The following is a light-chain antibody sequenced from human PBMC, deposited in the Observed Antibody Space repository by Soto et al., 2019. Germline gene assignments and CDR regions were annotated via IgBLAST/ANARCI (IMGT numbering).Light chain of an antibody. CDR1: SSDVGGYNY. Sequence: QSALTQPRSVSGSPGQSVTISCTGISSDVGGYNYVSWYQQHPGKAPKLMIYDVSKRPSGVPDRFSGSKSGNTASLTISGLQAEDEADYYCCAYAGSYVFGTGTKATVL. CDR2: DVS. V-gene: IGLV2-11*01. CDR3: CAYAGSYV. J-gene: IGLJ1*01.